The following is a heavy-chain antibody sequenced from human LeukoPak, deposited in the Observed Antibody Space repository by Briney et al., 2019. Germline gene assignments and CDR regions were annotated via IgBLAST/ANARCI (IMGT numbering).Heavy chain of an antibody. Sequence: GGSLRLSCAASGFTFSSYTMNWVRQAPGKGLEWVSSLSGTGRYIYYADLMKGRFTISRDNAKNSLYLQMNSLRAEDTAVYYCARSLRDAFDIWGQGTMVTVSS. V-gene: IGHV3-21*06. CDR3: ARSLRDAFDI. J-gene: IGHJ3*02. CDR1: GFTFSSYT. CDR2: LSGTGRYI.